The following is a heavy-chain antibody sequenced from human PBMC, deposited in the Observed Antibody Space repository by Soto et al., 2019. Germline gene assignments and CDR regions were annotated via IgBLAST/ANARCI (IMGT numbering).Heavy chain of an antibody. CDR3: ARVAGYDILTGPTDYFDY. CDR1: GYSISSGYY. D-gene: IGHD3-9*01. Sequence: SETLSLTCAVPGYSISSGYYWGWIRQPPGKGLEWIGSIYHSGSTYYNPSLKSRVTISVDTSKNQFSLKLSSVTAADTAVYYCARVAGYDILTGPTDYFDYWGQGTLVTVSS. CDR2: IYHSGST. V-gene: IGHV4-38-2*01. J-gene: IGHJ4*02.